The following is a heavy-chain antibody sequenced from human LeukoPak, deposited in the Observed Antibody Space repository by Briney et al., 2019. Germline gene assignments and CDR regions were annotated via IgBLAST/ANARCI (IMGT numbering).Heavy chain of an antibody. J-gene: IGHJ4*02. CDR2: INPSDDST. CDR1: GYTFTTYF. D-gene: IGHD2-15*01. V-gene: IGHV1-46*01. Sequence: VASVTVSCKASGYTFTTYFIHWVRQAPGQGLEWMGIINPSDDSTGYALKFQDRLTMTRDLSTSTVYMELSSLRSEDTAVYYCANQGSGGSSGFDYWGQGTLVTVSS. CDR3: ANQGSGGSSGFDY.